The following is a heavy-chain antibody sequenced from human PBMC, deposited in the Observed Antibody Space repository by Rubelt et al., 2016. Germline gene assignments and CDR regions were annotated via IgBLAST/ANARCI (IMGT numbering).Heavy chain of an antibody. CDR2: ISSSGRTI. D-gene: IGHD2-8*02. J-gene: IGHJ4*02. CDR1: GGSFSGYY. V-gene: IGHV3-11*04. Sequence: QVQLQQWGAGLLKPSETLSLSCAVYGGSFSGYYWSWIRQPPGKGLEWISYISSSGRTIFFADSVKGRLTISRDNAKNSLYLQMNSLRDEDTAVNHCASHPRSSQVGYWGQGTLVTVSS. CDR3: ASHPRSSQVGY.